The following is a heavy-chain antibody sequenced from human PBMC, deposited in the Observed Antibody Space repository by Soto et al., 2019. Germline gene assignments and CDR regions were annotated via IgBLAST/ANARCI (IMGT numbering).Heavy chain of an antibody. CDR3: AKEPTERPIRPYYGVDV. CDR1: GFTFDNYG. V-gene: IGHV3-30*18. Sequence: HPGGSLRLSCAASGFTFDNYGMHWVRQAPGKGLECVAVISYDGSYEYYADSVKGRFTISRDNSKSTLFLQMSNLRIDDTAVYYCAKEPTERPIRPYYGVDVWGHGTTVTVSS. CDR2: ISYDGSYE. J-gene: IGHJ6*02. D-gene: IGHD4-4*01.